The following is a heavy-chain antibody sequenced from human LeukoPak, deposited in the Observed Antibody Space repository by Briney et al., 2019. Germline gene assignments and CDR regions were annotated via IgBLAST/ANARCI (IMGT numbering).Heavy chain of an antibody. V-gene: IGHV3-33*08. CDR3: ARDRYSSGWADAFDI. CDR1: GFAFSSYW. J-gene: IGHJ3*02. Sequence: GGSLRLSCAASGFAFSSYWVTWVRQAPGKGLEWVAVIWYDGSNKYYADSVKGRFTISRDNSKNTLYLEMNSLRAEDTAVYYCARDRYSSGWADAFDIWGQGTMVTVSS. CDR2: IWYDGSNK. D-gene: IGHD6-19*01.